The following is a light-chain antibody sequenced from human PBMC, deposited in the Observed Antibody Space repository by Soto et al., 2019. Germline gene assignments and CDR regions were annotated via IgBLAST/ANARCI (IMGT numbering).Light chain of an antibody. CDR2: GAS. CDR3: QQYSNWPPFT. Sequence: EIVLTQSPATLSLSPGERATLSCRASQSVSNNYLAWYQQKPGQAPRLLIYGASTRATGIPARFSGSGSGTEFTLTISSLQSADSAVYYCQQYSNWPPFTFGQGTRLEI. J-gene: IGKJ5*01. CDR1: QSVSNN. V-gene: IGKV3-15*01.